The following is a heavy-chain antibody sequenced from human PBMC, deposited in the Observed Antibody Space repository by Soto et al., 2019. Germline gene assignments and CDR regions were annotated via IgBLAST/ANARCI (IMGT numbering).Heavy chain of an antibody. V-gene: IGHV1-3*01. D-gene: IGHD1-26*01. CDR1: GYTFTSYA. J-gene: IGHJ2*01. Sequence: QVQLVQSGAEVKKPGASVKVSCKASGYTFTSYAMHWVRQAPGQRLEWMGWINAGNGNTKYSQKFQGSVTITRDTSASTAYMELSSLRSEDTAVYYCAGGGSIYWYFDLWGRGTLVTVSS. CDR3: AGGGSIYWYFDL. CDR2: INAGNGNT.